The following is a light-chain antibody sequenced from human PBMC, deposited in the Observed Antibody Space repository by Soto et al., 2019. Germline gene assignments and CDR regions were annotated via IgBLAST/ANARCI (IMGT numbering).Light chain of an antibody. CDR1: QNVYSGY. V-gene: IGKV3D-20*01. Sequence: IVLSQSPATLSLSPGEGATLSCEARQNVYSGYLAWYQQKPGLAPRLLIYDASTRATGIPDRFSGSGYGTDSTLTISRLEPEDFAVYYCQQYGNAPITFGQGTRLEIK. CDR3: QQYGNAPIT. CDR2: DAS. J-gene: IGKJ5*01.